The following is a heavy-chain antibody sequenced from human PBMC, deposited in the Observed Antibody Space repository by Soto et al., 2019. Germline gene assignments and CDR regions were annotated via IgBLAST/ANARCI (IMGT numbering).Heavy chain of an antibody. CDR2: IWYDGSET. Sequence: QVQLVESGGGVVQPGRSLRLSCAASGFIFSNYGMHWVRQAPGKGLEWVAVIWYDGSETYYADSVKGRFTISRDSSENTLYLQMNSLRGEDTAVYFCARDREDSTSSEGEGRYYLGMDVWGRGTTVTVSS. CDR1: GFIFSNYG. V-gene: IGHV3-33*01. CDR3: ARDREDSTSSEGEGRYYLGMDV. D-gene: IGHD6-6*01. J-gene: IGHJ6*02.